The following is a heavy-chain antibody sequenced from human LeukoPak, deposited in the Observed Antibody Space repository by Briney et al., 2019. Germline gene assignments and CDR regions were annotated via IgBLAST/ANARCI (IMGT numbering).Heavy chain of an antibody. V-gene: IGHV3-30-3*01. J-gene: IGHJ4*02. Sequence: GESLRLSCAASGFTFSSYAMHWVRQAPGKGLEWVAVISYDGSSKYYADSVKGRFTISRDNSKNTLYLQMNSLRAEDTAVYYCARVLGDYAPFDYWGQGTLVTVSS. CDR1: GFTFSSYA. CDR3: ARVLGDYAPFDY. D-gene: IGHD4-17*01. CDR2: ISYDGSSK.